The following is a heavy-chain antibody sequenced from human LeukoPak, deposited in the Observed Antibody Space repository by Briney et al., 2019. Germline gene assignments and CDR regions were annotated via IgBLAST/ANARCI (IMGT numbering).Heavy chain of an antibody. CDR2: IRYTASDE. D-gene: IGHD2-21*01. CDR3: AREKHISY. Sequence: PGGSLRLSCAASGFTFSHYGMHWVRQAPGKGLEWVAFIRYTASDEYYADSVKGRFTISRDNAKNSLYLQMNSLRAEDTAVYYCAREKHISYWGQGTLVTVSS. CDR1: GFTFSHYG. V-gene: IGHV3-30*02. J-gene: IGHJ4*02.